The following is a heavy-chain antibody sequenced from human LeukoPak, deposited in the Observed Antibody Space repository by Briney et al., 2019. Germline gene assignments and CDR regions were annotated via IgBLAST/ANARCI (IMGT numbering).Heavy chain of an antibody. Sequence: SETLSLTCTVSGDSISSYFWSWIRQPAGKGLEWIGRIHPSGSTNYNPSLKSRVTLSVDTSKNQFSLKLNSVTAADTAVYYCARGPPPDFDYWGQGTLVTVSS. J-gene: IGHJ4*02. CDR2: IHPSGST. CDR3: ARGPPPDFDY. CDR1: GDSISSYF. V-gene: IGHV4-4*07.